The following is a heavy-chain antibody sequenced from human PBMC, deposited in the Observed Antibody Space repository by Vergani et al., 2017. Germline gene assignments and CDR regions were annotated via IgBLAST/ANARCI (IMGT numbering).Heavy chain of an antibody. J-gene: IGHJ4*02. Sequence: QVQLQESGPGLVKPSETLSLPCTVSGGSISSHYWSWIRQPPGKGLEWIGYIYYSGSTNYNPSLKSRVTISVDTSKNQFSLKLSSVTAADTAVYYCAREVESSGFDYWGQGTLVTVSS. D-gene: IGHD6-19*01. V-gene: IGHV4-59*11. CDR3: AREVESSGFDY. CDR1: GGSISSHY. CDR2: IYYSGST.